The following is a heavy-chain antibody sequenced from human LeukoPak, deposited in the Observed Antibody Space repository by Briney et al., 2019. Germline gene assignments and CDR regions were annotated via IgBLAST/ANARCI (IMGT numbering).Heavy chain of an antibody. J-gene: IGHJ6*02. V-gene: IGHV3-9*01. D-gene: IGHD5-12*01. Sequence: RTGGSLRLSCAASGFTFDDYAMHWVRHAPGKGLEWVSGISWNSGSIGYADSVKGRFTISRDNAKNSLYLQMNSLRAEDTALYYCAKDLYGGYVAHYYGMDVWGQGTTVTVSS. CDR2: ISWNSGSI. CDR1: GFTFDDYA. CDR3: AKDLYGGYVAHYYGMDV.